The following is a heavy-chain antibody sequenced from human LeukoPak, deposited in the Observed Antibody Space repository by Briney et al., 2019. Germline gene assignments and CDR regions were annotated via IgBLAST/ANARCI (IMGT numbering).Heavy chain of an antibody. Sequence: ASVKVSCKASGYTFNNYGINWVRQAPGQGLEWMGWISGHNGNTNYAQKLQGRVAMTTDTSTSTAYLELRSLRSDDAAVYYCARWGRYDYVWGSYPWGFDYWGQGTLVTVSS. V-gene: IGHV1-18*01. CDR1: GYTFNNYG. CDR3: ARWGRYDYVWGSYPWGFDY. D-gene: IGHD3-16*02. CDR2: ISGHNGNT. J-gene: IGHJ4*02.